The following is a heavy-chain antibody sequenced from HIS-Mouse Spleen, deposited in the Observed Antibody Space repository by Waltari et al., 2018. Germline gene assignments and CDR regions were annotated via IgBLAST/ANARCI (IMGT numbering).Heavy chain of an antibody. CDR3: ARDRYYYDSSGYSDAFDI. V-gene: IGHV1-69*04. J-gene: IGHJ3*02. D-gene: IGHD3-22*01. CDR1: GGTFSSYA. CDR2: LSPILGIA. Sequence: QVQLVQSGAEVKKPGSSVKVSCKASGGTFSSYAISWVRQAPGQGLEWMGRLSPILGIANYAQKFQGRVTITADKSTSTAYMELSSLRSEDTAVYYCARDRYYYDSSGYSDAFDIWGQGTMVTVSS.